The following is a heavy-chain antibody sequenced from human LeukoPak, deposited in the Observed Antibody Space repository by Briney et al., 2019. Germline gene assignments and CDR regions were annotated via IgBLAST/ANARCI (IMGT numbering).Heavy chain of an antibody. D-gene: IGHD3-3*01. V-gene: IGHV1-69*05. CDR1: GGTFSSYA. J-gene: IGHJ4*02. CDR2: IIPIFGTA. CDR3: ARDARITIFGVEPTPPGELGY. Sequence: LVKVSCKASGGTFSSYAISWVRQAPGQGLEWMGGIIPIFGTANYAQKFQGRVTITTDESTSTAYMELSSMRSEDTAVYYCARDARITIFGVEPTPPGELGYWGQGTLVTVSS.